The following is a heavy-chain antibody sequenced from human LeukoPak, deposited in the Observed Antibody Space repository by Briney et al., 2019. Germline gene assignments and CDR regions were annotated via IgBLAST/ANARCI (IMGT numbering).Heavy chain of an antibody. D-gene: IGHD1-26*01. Sequence: PGGSLRLSCAASGFTFSSYAMSWVRQAPGKGLEWVSAISGSGGSTYCADSVKGRFTISRDNSKNTLYLQMNSLRAEDTAVYYCAKDLDIVGAIGGAFDIWGQGTMVTVSS. CDR2: ISGSGGST. J-gene: IGHJ3*02. V-gene: IGHV3-23*01. CDR1: GFTFSSYA. CDR3: AKDLDIVGAIGGAFDI.